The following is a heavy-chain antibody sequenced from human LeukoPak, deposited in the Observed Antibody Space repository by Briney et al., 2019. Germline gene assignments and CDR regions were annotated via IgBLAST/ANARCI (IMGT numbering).Heavy chain of an antibody. CDR2: ISRSGSTT. Sequence: PGGSLRLSCAASRFTFSDYYMTWIRQAPGKGLEWVSHISRSGSTTYYADSVKGRFTISRDNAKNSLYLQMNNLRAEDTAVYYCAGEWELRGGYYYGLDVWGQGTTVTVSS. V-gene: IGHV3-11*01. D-gene: IGHD1-26*01. J-gene: IGHJ6*02. CDR3: AGEWELRGGYYYGLDV. CDR1: RFTFSDYY.